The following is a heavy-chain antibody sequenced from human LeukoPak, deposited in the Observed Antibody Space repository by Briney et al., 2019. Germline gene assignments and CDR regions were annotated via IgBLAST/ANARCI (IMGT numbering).Heavy chain of an antibody. J-gene: IGHJ5*02. CDR1: GFTFSDYY. D-gene: IGHD4-17*01. Sequence: GGSLRLSCAASGFTFSDYYMSWIRQAPGKGLEWVSYISSSSSYTNYADPVKGRFTISRDNAKNSLYLQMNSLRAEDTAVYYCARDYGDYVGGNWFDPWGQGTLVTVSS. CDR2: ISSSSSYT. CDR3: ARDYGDYVGGNWFDP. V-gene: IGHV3-11*06.